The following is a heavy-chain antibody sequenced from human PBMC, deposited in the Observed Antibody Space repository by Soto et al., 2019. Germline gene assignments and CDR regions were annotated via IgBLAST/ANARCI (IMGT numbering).Heavy chain of an antibody. D-gene: IGHD2-15*01. CDR2: LNPNTGNT. CDR1: GYTFTSYD. V-gene: IGHV1-8*01. Sequence: QVQLVQSGAEVKKPGASMKVSCKASGYTFTSYDISWVRQATGQGLEWMGWLNPNTGNTGYAQKFQDRVTMTSNISISTAYMELSSLRSEDTAVYFCASGRVVFHNWFDPWGQGTLVTVSS. CDR3: ASGRVVFHNWFDP. J-gene: IGHJ5*02.